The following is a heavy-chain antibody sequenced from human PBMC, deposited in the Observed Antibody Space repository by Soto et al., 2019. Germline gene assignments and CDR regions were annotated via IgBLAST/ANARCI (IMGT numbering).Heavy chain of an antibody. D-gene: IGHD2-2*01. J-gene: IGHJ4*02. CDR3: ARDVGEEYCRSPSSDGNLDD. CDR2: ISAFNGDT. Sequence: QVQLVQSGAEVKKPGAAVKVSCLASDYIFTMYGISWVRQAPGQGPARIGWISAFNGDTNYAQTLYSRVTKNRDTYTNTDYMELRRLTSEDTVVYYCARDVGEEYCRSPSSDGNLDDWGQGTLVTVSS. CDR1: DYIFTMYG. V-gene: IGHV1-18*01.